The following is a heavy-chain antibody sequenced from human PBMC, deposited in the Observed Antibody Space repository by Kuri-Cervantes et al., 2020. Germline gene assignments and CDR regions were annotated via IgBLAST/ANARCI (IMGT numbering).Heavy chain of an antibody. Sequence: ASVKVSCKVSGYTLTELSMHWVRQVPGKGLEWMGGFDPEDGETIYAQKFQGRVTMTEDTSTDTAYMELRSLRSDDTAVYYCARDGQDCSGGSCYSPGDYWGQGTLVTVSS. CDR1: GYTLTELS. CDR2: FDPEDGET. V-gene: IGHV1-24*01. J-gene: IGHJ4*02. D-gene: IGHD2-15*01. CDR3: ARDGQDCSGGSCYSPGDY.